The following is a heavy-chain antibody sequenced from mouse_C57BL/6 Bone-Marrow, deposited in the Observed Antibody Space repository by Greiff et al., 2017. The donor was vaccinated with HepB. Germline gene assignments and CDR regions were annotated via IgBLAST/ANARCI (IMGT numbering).Heavy chain of an antibody. CDR3: ARGILRSYYAMDY. V-gene: IGHV5-17*01. CDR1: GFTFSDYG. J-gene: IGHJ4*01. Sequence: DVKLVESGGGLVKPGGSLKLSCAASGFTFSDYGMHWVRQAPEKGLEWVAYISSGSSTIYYADTVKGRFTISRDNAKNTLFLQMTSLRSEDTAMYYCARGILRSYYAMDYWGQGTSVTVSS. D-gene: IGHD1-1*01. CDR2: ISSGSSTI.